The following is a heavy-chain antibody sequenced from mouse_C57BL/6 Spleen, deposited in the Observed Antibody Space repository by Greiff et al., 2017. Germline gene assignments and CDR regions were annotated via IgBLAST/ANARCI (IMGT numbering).Heavy chain of an antibody. D-gene: IGHD2-1*01. V-gene: IGHV3-6*01. CDR3: ARRGIYYGNCGGYFDV. J-gene: IGHJ1*03. CDR1: GYSITSGYY. Sequence: EVKLMESGPGLVKPSQSLSLTCSVTGYSITSGYYWNWIRQFPGNKLEWMGYISYDGCNNYNPSLKNRISITRDTSENQFFLKLNSVTTEDTATYSCARRGIYYGNCGGYFDVWGTGTTVTVSS. CDR2: ISYDGCN.